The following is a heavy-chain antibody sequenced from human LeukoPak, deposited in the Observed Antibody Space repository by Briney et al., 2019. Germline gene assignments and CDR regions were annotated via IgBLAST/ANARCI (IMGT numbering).Heavy chain of an antibody. CDR2: IYYSGST. D-gene: IGHD6-6*01. J-gene: IGHJ4*02. V-gene: IGHV4-59*01. CDR3: AREQLGFHDY. Sequence: PSETLSLTCTVSGGSISSYYWSWIRQPPGKGLEWIGYIYYSGSTNYNPSLKSRVTISVDTSKNQFSLKLSSVTAADTAVYYCAREQLGFHDYWGQGTLVTVSS. CDR1: GGSISSYY.